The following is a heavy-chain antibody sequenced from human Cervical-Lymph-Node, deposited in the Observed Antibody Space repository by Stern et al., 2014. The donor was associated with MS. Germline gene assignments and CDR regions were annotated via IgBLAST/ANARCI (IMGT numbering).Heavy chain of an antibody. Sequence: QVQLVQSGAQVKKPGASVKVSCKGSGYTFIRYYIHWVRQAPGQGLEWMGIVNANGGSARYAQKFQGRVTMASDTSTSTVSMELSSLRSEDTAVYYCATLYDSSGNYGMEVWGQGTTVIVSS. CDR1: GYTFIRYY. CDR3: ATLYDSSGNYGMEV. V-gene: IGHV1-46*01. CDR2: VNANGGSA. J-gene: IGHJ6*02. D-gene: IGHD5/OR15-5a*01.